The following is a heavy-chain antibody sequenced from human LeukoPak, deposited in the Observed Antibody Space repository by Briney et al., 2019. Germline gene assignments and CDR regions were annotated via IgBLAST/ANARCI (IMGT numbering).Heavy chain of an antibody. CDR2: ISSSSSTI. Sequence: GGSXRXSXAXXGFXFXSYSMNWVRQAPGKGLEWVSYISSSSSTIYYADSVKGRFTISRDNAKNSLYLQMNSLRDEDTAVYYCARDRSGSYEGCDYWGQGTLVTVSS. V-gene: IGHV3-48*02. CDR1: GFXFXSYS. D-gene: IGHD1-26*01. J-gene: IGHJ4*02. CDR3: ARDRSGSYEGCDY.